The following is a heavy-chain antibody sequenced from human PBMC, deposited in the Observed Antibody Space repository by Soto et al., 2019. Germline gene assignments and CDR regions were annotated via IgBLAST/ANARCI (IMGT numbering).Heavy chain of an antibody. J-gene: IGHJ6*02. CDR2: IKQDGSEK. CDR1: GFTFSSYW. V-gene: IGHV3-7*04. D-gene: IGHD5-12*01. CDR3: ARGPSIVATTGTYYYYYGMDV. Sequence: PGGSLRLSCAASGFTFSSYWMSWVRQAPGKGLEWVANIKQDGSEKYYVDSVKGRFTISRDNAKNSLYLQMNSLRAEDTAVYYCARGPSIVATTGTYYYYYGMDVWGQGTTVTVSS.